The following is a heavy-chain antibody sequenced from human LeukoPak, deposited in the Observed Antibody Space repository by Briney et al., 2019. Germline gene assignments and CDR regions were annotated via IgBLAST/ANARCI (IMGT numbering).Heavy chain of an antibody. V-gene: IGHV3-23*01. CDR1: GFTFSNFA. Sequence: GGSLRLSCAASGFTFSNFAMSWVRQAPGKGLEWVSTINHSGGNTHYADSVKGRFTISRYNSKNTLYLHMNSLRAEDTDVYYCAKRVSGTGGYYYYFDYWGQGTLVSVSS. CDR3: AKRVSGTGGYYYYFDY. CDR2: INHSGGNT. D-gene: IGHD2-8*02. J-gene: IGHJ4*02.